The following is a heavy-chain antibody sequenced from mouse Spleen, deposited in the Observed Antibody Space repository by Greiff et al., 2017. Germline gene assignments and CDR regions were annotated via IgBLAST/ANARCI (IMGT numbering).Heavy chain of an antibody. V-gene: IGHV1-7*01. CDR1: GYAFSSYW. CDR2: INPSSGYT. CDR3: ARNYNAMDY. J-gene: IGHJ4*01. D-gene: IGHD2-1*01. Sequence: VKLMESGAELVKPGASVKISCKASGYAFSSYWMNWVKQRPGQGLEWIGYINPSSGYTKYNQKFKDKATLTADKSSSTAYMQLSSLTYEDSAVYYCARNYNAMDYWGQGTSVTVSS.